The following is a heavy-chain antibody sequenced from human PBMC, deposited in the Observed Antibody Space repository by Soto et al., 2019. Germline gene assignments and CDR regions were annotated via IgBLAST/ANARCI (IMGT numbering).Heavy chain of an antibody. CDR2: TSYDGNNK. CDR1: GFRFKSFV. Sequence: QVQLVESGGGVVQPGTSLRLSCAASGFRFKSFVMHWVRQAPGKGLEWVAFTSYDGNNKDYGVSVKSRFTVSRDNSQNTLHLQMDFLRPEDTALYYCARWGTTGGFDLWGQGTLVSVSS. CDR3: ARWGTTGGFDL. D-gene: IGHD3-16*01. V-gene: IGHV3-30*19. J-gene: IGHJ4*02.